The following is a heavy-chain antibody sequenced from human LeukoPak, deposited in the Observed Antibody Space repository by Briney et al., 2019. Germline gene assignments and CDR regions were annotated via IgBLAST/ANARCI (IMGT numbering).Heavy chain of an antibody. CDR3: ARGEGFVVVVAADFYFDY. CDR2: ISSSSTI. J-gene: IGHJ4*02. V-gene: IGHV3-48*04. CDR1: GFSFSSYS. Sequence: GGSLRLSCAASGFSFSSYSMNWVRQAPGKGLEWVSYISSSSTIYYADSVKGRFTISRDNAKNSLYLQMNSLRAEDTAVYYCARGEGFVVVVAADFYFDYWGQGTLVTVSS. D-gene: IGHD2-15*01.